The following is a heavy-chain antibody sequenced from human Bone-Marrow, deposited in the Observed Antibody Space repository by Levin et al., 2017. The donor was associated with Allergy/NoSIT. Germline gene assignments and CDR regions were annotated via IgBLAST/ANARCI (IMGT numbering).Heavy chain of an antibody. V-gene: IGHV7-4-1*01. D-gene: IGHD3-3*01. CDR3: ARDLLITIFGVVIIYYFDY. J-gene: IGHJ4*02. Sequence: ASVKVSCKASGYTFTSYAMNWVRQAPGQGLEWMGWINTNTGNPTYAQGFTGRFVFSLDTSVSTAYLQICSLKAEDTAVYYCARDLLITIFGVVIIYYFDYWGQGTLVTVSS. CDR1: GYTFTSYA. CDR2: INTNTGNP.